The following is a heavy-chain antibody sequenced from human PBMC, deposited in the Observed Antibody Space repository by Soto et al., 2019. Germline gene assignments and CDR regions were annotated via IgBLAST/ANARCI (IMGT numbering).Heavy chain of an antibody. CDR3: AHSRMITFGGVIVKRGEFDY. V-gene: IGHV2-5*02. J-gene: IGHJ4*02. Sequence: QITLKESGPTLVKPTQTLTLTCTFSGFSLSTSGVGVGWIRQPPGKALEWLALIYWDDDKRYSPSLKSRLTITKDPSKNQVVLTMTNMDPVDTATYYCAHSRMITFGGVIVKRGEFDYWGQGTLVTVSS. CDR2: IYWDDDK. D-gene: IGHD3-16*02. CDR1: GFSLSTSGVG.